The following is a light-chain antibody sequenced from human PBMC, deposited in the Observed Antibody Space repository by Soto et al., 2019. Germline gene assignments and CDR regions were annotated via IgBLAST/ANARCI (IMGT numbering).Light chain of an antibody. Sequence: ESLLPQSPGTMSLSPGEGATLSCRASQGVNSAYLAWYQQKPGQAPRLLIYGASYRATGIPDRFSASASGTDFTLTISRLEPEDFAVYYCQQYGSSPLTFGGGTKVDI. CDR3: QQYGSSPLT. J-gene: IGKJ4*01. CDR1: QGVNSAY. V-gene: IGKV3-20*01. CDR2: GAS.